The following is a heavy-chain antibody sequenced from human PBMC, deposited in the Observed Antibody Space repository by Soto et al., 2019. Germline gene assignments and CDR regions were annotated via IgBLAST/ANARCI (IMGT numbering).Heavy chain of an antibody. J-gene: IGHJ3*01. D-gene: IGHD5-12*01. V-gene: IGHV1-69*01. CDR3: ATTSKERPGRFEAFDV. CDR2: IIPLYRTP. CDR1: GGSFSNFA. Sequence: QVQLVHSGPEVKTPGSSVKVSCKSSGGSFSNFAFNWVRLAPGQGLKWMGAIIPLYRTPNYAPAFQGRATITADEVTFTTYLELRSLRPDDAAVYFCATTSKERPGRFEAFDVWGLGTLVSVSS.